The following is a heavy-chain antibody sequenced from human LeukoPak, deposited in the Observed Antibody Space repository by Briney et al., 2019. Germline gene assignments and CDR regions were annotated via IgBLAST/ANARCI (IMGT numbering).Heavy chain of an antibody. Sequence: SETLSLTCAVYGGSFSGYYWSWIRQPPGKGLEWIGEINHSGSTNYNPSLKSRVTISVDTSKNQFSLKLSSVTAADTAVYYCARQDCGGDCLIDYWGQGTLVTVSS. CDR1: GGSFSGYY. J-gene: IGHJ4*02. D-gene: IGHD2-21*02. CDR3: ARQDCGGDCLIDY. V-gene: IGHV4-34*01. CDR2: INHSGST.